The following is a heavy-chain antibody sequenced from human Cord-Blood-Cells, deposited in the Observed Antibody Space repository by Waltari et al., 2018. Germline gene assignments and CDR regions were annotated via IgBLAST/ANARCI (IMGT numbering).Heavy chain of an antibody. J-gene: IGHJ3*02. CDR2: IYHSGST. CDR1: GYSISSGYY. Sequence: QVQLQESGPGLVKPSETLSLTCAVSGYSISSGYYCGWIRQPPGKGLEWIGSIYHSGSTYYNPSLKSRVTISVDTSKNQFSLKLSSVTAADTAVYYCARDPEDAFDIWGQGTMVTVSS. V-gene: IGHV4-38-2*02. CDR3: ARDPEDAFDI.